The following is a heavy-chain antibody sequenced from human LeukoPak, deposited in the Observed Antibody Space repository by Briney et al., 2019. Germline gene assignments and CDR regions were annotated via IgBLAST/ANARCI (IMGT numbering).Heavy chain of an antibody. Sequence: AASPRIFCKGSGYSFTSYWIGWLRQMPGQGLEWMGIIYPGDSDTRYSPSFQGQVTISADKSISTAYLQWSSLKASDTAMYYCARQPGYSYGYDYWGQGTLVTVSS. CDR3: ARQPGYSYGYDY. D-gene: IGHD5-18*01. J-gene: IGHJ4*02. CDR1: GYSFTSYW. V-gene: IGHV5-51*01. CDR2: IYPGDSDT.